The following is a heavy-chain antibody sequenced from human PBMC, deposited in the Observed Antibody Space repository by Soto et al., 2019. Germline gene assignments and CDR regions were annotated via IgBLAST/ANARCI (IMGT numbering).Heavy chain of an antibody. CDR1: GGSISSYY. CDR3: AGGGRGGYYGMDV. J-gene: IGHJ6*02. Sequence: QVQLQESGPGLVKPSETLSLTCTVSGGSISSYYWSWIRQPPGKGLEWIGYIYYSGSTNYNPSLKGRVTIQVDPSKTQFPLKLGSVTAADTAVYYWAGGGRGGYYGMDVWGQGTTVTVSS. D-gene: IGHD3-16*01. CDR2: IYYSGST. V-gene: IGHV4-59*01.